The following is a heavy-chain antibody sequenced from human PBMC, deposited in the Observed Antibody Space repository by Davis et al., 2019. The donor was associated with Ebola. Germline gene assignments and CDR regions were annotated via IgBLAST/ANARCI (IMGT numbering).Heavy chain of an antibody. V-gene: IGHV5-51*01. CDR2: IYTGDSDT. CDR1: GDSFTSHW. Sequence: KVSCKDSGDSFTSHWIGWVRQMPGKGLEWMGIIYTGDSDTRYSPSFRGQVTISADKSIKAAFLQWSRLRASDTAIYYCASLRRTITSMDDGFDIWGQGTMVTVSS. CDR3: ASLRRTITSMDDGFDI. J-gene: IGHJ3*02. D-gene: IGHD2-2*01.